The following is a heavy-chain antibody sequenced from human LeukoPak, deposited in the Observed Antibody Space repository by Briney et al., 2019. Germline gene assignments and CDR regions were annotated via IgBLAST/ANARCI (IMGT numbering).Heavy chain of an antibody. CDR1: GGSFSGYY. CDR3: AIHPTYYYDSSGYRTLYYFDY. Sequence: PSETLSLTCAVYGGSFSGYYWSWIRQPPGKGLEWIGEINHSGSTNYNPSLKSRVTISVDTSKNQFSLKLSSVTAADTAVYYCAIHPTYYYDSSGYRTLYYFDYWGQGTLVTVSS. D-gene: IGHD3-22*01. J-gene: IGHJ4*02. CDR2: INHSGST. V-gene: IGHV4-34*01.